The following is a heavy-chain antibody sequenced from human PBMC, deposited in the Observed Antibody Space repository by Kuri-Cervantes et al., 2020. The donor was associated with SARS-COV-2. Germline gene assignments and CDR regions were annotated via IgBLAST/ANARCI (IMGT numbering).Heavy chain of an antibody. CDR3: ARESPGAYYYMDV. J-gene: IGHJ6*03. Sequence: GGSLRLSCTASGFIFSDYYMTWIRQAPGKGLEWVSNIGPSGTTKYYADSVKGRFTISRDNAKNSLYLQMNSLSAEDTAVYYCARESPGAYYYMDVWGKGTTVTVSS. V-gene: IGHV3-11*04. D-gene: IGHD4/OR15-4a*01. CDR1: GFIFSDYY. CDR2: IGPSGTTK.